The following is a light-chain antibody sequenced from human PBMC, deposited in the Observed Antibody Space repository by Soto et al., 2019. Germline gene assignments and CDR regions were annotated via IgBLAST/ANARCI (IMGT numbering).Light chain of an antibody. V-gene: IGKV2D-29*02. CDR1: HSLLHITGETF. CDR3: MQSTQLPPT. Sequence: DVVMTQTPLSLSVAPGQPASISCKSSHSLLHITGETFLFWYLQKPGQSPQLLIYEASTRVSGVPDRFSGSGSGTDFTLEISRVETDDVGIYYCMQSTQLPPTFGQRTRLEIK. CDR2: EAS. J-gene: IGKJ5*01.